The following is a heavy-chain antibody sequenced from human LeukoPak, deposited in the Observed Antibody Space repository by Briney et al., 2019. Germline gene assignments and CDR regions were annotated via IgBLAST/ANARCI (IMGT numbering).Heavy chain of an antibody. CDR1: GFNFNTYA. CDR3: ARDPYCSGGSCYSGGWFDP. CDR2: IYSGGST. D-gene: IGHD2-15*01. V-gene: IGHV3-53*01. Sequence: QPGGSLRLSCAASGFNFNTYAMSWVRQAPGKGLEWVSVIYSGGSTYYADSVKGRFTISRDNSKNTLYLQMNSLRAEDTAVYYCARDPYCSGGSCYSGGWFDPWGQGTLVTVSS. J-gene: IGHJ5*02.